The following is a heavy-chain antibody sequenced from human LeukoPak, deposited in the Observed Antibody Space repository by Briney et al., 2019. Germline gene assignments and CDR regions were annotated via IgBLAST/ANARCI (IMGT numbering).Heavy chain of an antibody. J-gene: IGHJ6*02. CDR2: IYYSGST. CDR1: GGSISSYY. D-gene: IGHD3-22*01. Sequence: SETLSLTCTVSGGSISSYYWSWIRQPPGKGLEWIGYIYYSGSTNYKPSLKSRVTISVETSKDQFSLKLSSVNAADTAVYYCARVRDSVGYYYGMDVWGQGTTVTVSS. CDR3: ARVRDSVGYYYGMDV. V-gene: IGHV4-59*01.